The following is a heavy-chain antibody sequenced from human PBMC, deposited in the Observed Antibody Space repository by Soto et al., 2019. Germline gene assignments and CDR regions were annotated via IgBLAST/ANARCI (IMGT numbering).Heavy chain of an antibody. D-gene: IGHD6-19*01. CDR3: AHRLYSSAWPWDSGVFDY. V-gene: IGHV2-70*12. CDR2: IDWDDDK. J-gene: IGHJ4*02. CDR1: GFSLSTSGMC. Sequence: SGPTLVNPTQTLTLTCTFSGFSLSTSGMCVSWIRQPPGKALEWLALIDWDDDKYYSTSLKSRLTISKDTSKNQVVLTMTNMDPVDTATYYCAHRLYSSAWPWDSGVFDYWGQGTLVTVSS.